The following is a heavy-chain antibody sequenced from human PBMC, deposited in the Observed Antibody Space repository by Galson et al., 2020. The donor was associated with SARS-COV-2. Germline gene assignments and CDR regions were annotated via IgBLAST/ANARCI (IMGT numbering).Heavy chain of an antibody. J-gene: IGHJ4*02. CDR1: GFTFRNYG. V-gene: IGHV3-30*18. D-gene: IGHD3-10*01. CDR3: ANHDNYYGSGSYYLPMEY. Sequence: QLGESLKISCAASGFTFRNYGMHWVRQAPGKGLEWMAVISYDGRTQYYADSAKGRFTISRDNSNNMLYLQMNSLRVEDTAVYFCANHDNYYGSGSYYLPMEYWGQGALVTVSS. CDR2: ISYDGRTQ.